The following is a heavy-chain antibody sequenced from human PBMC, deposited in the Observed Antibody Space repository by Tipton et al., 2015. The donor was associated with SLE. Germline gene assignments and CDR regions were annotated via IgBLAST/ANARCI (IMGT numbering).Heavy chain of an antibody. J-gene: IGHJ4*02. V-gene: IGHV3-23*01. D-gene: IGHD2-15*01. CDR2: INDGGDFT. Sequence: LSLTCTVSGDSIRGYFWSWVRQTPGKGLEWPSAINDGGDFTYYADSVKGRFTISRDNSKDTLYLQMDSLRAEDTAIYYCAKGSAGGRPYYFDSWGQGTLVTVSS. CDR1: GDSIRGYF. CDR3: AKGSAGGRPYYFDS.